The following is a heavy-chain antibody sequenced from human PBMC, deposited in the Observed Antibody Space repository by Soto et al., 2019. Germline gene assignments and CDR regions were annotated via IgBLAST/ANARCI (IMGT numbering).Heavy chain of an antibody. V-gene: IGHV4-31*03. J-gene: IGHJ4*02. CDR2: IYYSGST. D-gene: IGHD6-13*01. CDR3: AREGRIAAAGRLDY. CDR1: GGSIISDDYY. Sequence: SETLSLTCTVSGGSIISDDYYWSRILQVPGKGLEWIGYIYYSGSTYYNPSLKSRVAMSVDTSKNQFSLKLSSVTAADTAIYYCAREGRIAAAGRLDYWGQGTLVTVSS.